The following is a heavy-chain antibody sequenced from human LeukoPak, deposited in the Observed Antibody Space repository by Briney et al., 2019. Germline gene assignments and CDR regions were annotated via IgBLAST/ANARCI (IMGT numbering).Heavy chain of an antibody. V-gene: IGHV4-39*07. CDR1: GGSISSSGYY. CDR3: ARGRITAAGYYYYYGMDV. J-gene: IGHJ6*02. Sequence: SETLSLTCTVSGGSISSSGYYWGWIRQPPGKGLEWIGSIYYSGSTYYNPSLKSRFTISVDTSKNQFSLKLSSVTAADTAVYYCARGRITAAGYYYYYGMDVWGQGTTVTVSS. D-gene: IGHD6-13*01. CDR2: IYYSGST.